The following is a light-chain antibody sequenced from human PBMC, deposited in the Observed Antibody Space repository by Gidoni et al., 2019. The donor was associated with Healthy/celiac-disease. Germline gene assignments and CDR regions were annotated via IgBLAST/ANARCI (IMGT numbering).Light chain of an antibody. Sequence: CRASQSVSSSYLAWYQQKPGQAPRLLIYGASSRATGIPDRFSGSGSGTDFTLTISRLEPEDFAVYYCQQYGSSSYTFGQGTKLEIK. CDR3: QQYGSSSYT. CDR2: GAS. CDR1: QSVSSSY. J-gene: IGKJ2*01. V-gene: IGKV3-20*01.